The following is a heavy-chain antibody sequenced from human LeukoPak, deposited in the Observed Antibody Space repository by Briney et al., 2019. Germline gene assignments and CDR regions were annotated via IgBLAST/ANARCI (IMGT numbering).Heavy chain of an antibody. J-gene: IGHJ6*02. V-gene: IGHV4-34*01. CDR2: INHSGST. CDR3: VTQYQALMDV. D-gene: IGHD2-2*01. CDR1: GGSFSGYY. Sequence: SETLSLTCAVYGGSFSGYYWSWIRQPPGKGLEWIGEINHSGSTNYNPSLKSRVTISVDTSKNQFSLKLSSVTAADTAVYYCVTQYQALMDVWGQGTTVTVSS.